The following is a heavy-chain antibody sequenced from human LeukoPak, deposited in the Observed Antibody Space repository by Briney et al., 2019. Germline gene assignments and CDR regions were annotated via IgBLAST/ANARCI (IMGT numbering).Heavy chain of an antibody. CDR1: GSTFSSYA. J-gene: IGHJ4*02. CDR2: ISGSGGST. CDR3: AKTGGYYYDSSGPGDY. Sequence: GGSLRLSCAASGSTFSSYAMSWVRQAPGKGLEWVSAISGSGGSTYYADSVKGRFTISRDNSKNTLYLQMNSLRAEDTAVYYCAKTGGYYYDSSGPGDYWGQGTLVTVSS. D-gene: IGHD3-22*01. V-gene: IGHV3-23*01.